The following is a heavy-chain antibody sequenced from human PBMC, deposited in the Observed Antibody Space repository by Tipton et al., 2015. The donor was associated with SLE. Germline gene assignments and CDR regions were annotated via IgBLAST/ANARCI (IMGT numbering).Heavy chain of an antibody. D-gene: IGHD3-16*02. Sequence: SSSSHYWGWVRQAPGKGLEWVANINPEGSETYSLDSVKGRFTISRDNAKNSLYLQMNSLRDEDTAVYYCARGDFYSGTYHDAFDVWGQGTVVTVSS. CDR3: ARGDFYSGTYHDAFDV. V-gene: IGHV3-7*01. CDR1: SSSSHY. CDR2: INPEGSET. J-gene: IGHJ3*01.